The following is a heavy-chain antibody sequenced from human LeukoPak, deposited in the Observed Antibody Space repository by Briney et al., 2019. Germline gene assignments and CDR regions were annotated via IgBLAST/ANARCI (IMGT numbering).Heavy chain of an antibody. V-gene: IGHV4-61*02. CDR1: GGSISSGSYY. CDR2: IYTSGST. D-gene: IGHD3-16*01. Sequence: SQTLSLTCTVSGGSISSGSYYWSWIRQPAGKGLEWIGRIYTSGSTNYNPSLKSRVTISVDTSKNQFSLKLSSVTAADTAVYYCAAIIPVWTWFDPWGQGTLVTVSS. J-gene: IGHJ5*02. CDR3: AAIIPVWTWFDP.